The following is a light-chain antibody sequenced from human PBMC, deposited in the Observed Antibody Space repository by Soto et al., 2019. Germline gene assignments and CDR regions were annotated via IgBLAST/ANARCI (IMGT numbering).Light chain of an antibody. CDR1: PSVIRH. CDR2: ATS. CDR3: HYYDKWPPGT. Sequence: EIVLTQSPATLSLSPGERATLSCRASPSVIRHLAWYQQRPGQPPRLLIYATSNRATGIPARFSGSGSGTDFTLTINSLEPEDFAVYYCHYYDKWPPGTFGQGTKVEIK. J-gene: IGKJ1*01. V-gene: IGKV3-11*01.